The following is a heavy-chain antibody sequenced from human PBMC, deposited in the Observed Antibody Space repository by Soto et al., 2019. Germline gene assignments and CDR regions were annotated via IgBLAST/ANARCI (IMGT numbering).Heavy chain of an antibody. CDR1: GFTLNSYD. V-gene: IGHV3-13*01. D-gene: IGHD6-13*01. CDR3: ARGVAAAAPSDAFDI. CDR2: IGTAGDT. J-gene: IGHJ3*02. Sequence: GGSLRLSCAASGFTLNSYDMHWVRQATGKGLEWVSAIGTAGDTYYPGSVKGRFTISRENAKNSLYLQMNSLRAGDTAVYYCARGVAAAAPSDAFDIWGQGTMVTVSS.